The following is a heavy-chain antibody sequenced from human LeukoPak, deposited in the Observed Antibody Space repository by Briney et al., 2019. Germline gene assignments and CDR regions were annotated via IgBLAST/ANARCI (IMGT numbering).Heavy chain of an antibody. D-gene: IGHD3-10*01. J-gene: IGHJ3*02. Sequence: SETLSLTCTVSGGSINDYYWSWIRQPAGKGLEWIGRIYTSGSTNYNPSLKSRVTMSVDTSKNQFSLKLSSVTAADTAVYYCARAARNFGTMVRGVIDPHAFDIWGQGTMVTVSS. V-gene: IGHV4-4*07. CDR3: ARAARNFGTMVRGVIDPHAFDI. CDR2: IYTSGST. CDR1: GGSINDYY.